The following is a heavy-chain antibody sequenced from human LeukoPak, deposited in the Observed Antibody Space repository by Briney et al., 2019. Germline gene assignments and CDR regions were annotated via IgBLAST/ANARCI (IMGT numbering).Heavy chain of an antibody. V-gene: IGHV3-30*03. Sequence: GGSLRLSCAASRFTFNYSLMNWVRQAPGKGLEWVAVISYDGSNKYYADSVKGRFTISRDNSKNTLYLQTDSLRAEDTAVYYCARDGYSSSWYFSYYYYYYMDVWGKGTTVTVSS. J-gene: IGHJ6*03. CDR1: RFTFNYSL. CDR3: ARDGYSSSWYFSYYYYYYMDV. D-gene: IGHD6-13*01. CDR2: ISYDGSNK.